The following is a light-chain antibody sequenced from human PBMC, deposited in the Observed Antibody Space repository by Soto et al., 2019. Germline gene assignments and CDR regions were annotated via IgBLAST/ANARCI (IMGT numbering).Light chain of an antibody. Sequence: EIVLTQSPGTLSLSPGERATLSCRASQSVSGSYLAWYQQKLRQAPRLLIHRASSRATGIPDRFSGSGSGTDITLTISILEPEDVAVYYCQEYRDSPPYTFGQGTKLEIK. CDR2: RAS. J-gene: IGKJ2*01. V-gene: IGKV3-20*01. CDR3: QEYRDSPPYT. CDR1: QSVSGSY.